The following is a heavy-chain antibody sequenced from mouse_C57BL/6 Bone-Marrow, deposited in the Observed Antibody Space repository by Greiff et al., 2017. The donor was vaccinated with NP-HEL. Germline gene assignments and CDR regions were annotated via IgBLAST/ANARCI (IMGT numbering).Heavy chain of an antibody. CDR3: ARLGSSGY. Sequence: VKLMESGPGLVQPSQSLSITCTVSGFSLTSYGVHWVRPSPGKGLEWLGVIWSGGSTDYNAAFISRLSISKDNSKSQVFFKMNSLQADDTAIYYCARLGSSGYWGQGTTLTVSS. J-gene: IGHJ2*01. CDR1: GFSLTSYG. D-gene: IGHD3-2*02. V-gene: IGHV2-2*01. CDR2: IWSGGST.